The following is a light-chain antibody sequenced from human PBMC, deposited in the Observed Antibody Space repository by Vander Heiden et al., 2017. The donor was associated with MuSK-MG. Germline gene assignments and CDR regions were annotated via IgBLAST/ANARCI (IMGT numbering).Light chain of an antibody. CDR2: DVS. CDR3: SSDTSSSTVV. J-gene: IGLJ2*01. V-gene: IGLV2-14*01. CDR1: SSDVGGYNY. Sequence: QSALTQPASVSGSPGQSIPISCTGTSSDVGGYNYVSWYQQHPGKAPKLMIYDVSKRTAGVANRFSGSKAGNTASLTISGLQAEDEADYYCSSDTSSSTVVFGGGTKLTVL.